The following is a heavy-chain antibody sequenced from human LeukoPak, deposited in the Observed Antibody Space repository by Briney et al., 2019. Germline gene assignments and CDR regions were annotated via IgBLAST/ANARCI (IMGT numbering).Heavy chain of an antibody. Sequence: PGGSLRLSCAASGFTFSSYAMSWVRQAPGKGLEWVSAFSGSGGSTYYADSVKGRFTISRDNSKNTLYLQMNSLRAEDTAVYYCAKSPRAYYYDSSGYATHAFDIWGQGTMVTVSS. D-gene: IGHD3-22*01. V-gene: IGHV3-23*01. CDR3: AKSPRAYYYDSSGYATHAFDI. J-gene: IGHJ3*02. CDR1: GFTFSSYA. CDR2: FSGSGGST.